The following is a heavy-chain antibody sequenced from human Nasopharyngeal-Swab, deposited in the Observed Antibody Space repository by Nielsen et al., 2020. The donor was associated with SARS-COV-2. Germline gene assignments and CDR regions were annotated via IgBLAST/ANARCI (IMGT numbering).Heavy chain of an antibody. CDR1: GFTVSSNY. CDR3: AREVVTARYYGMDV. V-gene: IGHV3-74*01. CDR2: INSDGSST. D-gene: IGHD2-21*02. J-gene: IGHJ6*02. Sequence: GESLKISCAASGFTVSSNYMSWVRQAPGKGLVWVSRINSDGSSTSYADSVKGRFTISRDNAKNTLYLQMNSLRAEDTAVYYCAREVVTARYYGMDVWGQGTTVTVSS.